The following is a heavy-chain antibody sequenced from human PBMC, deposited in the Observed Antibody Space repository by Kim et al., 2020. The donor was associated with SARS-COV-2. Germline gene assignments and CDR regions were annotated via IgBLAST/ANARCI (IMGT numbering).Heavy chain of an antibody. CDR1: GGSISSSSYY. CDR3: ARRLVFPLVDYYDSSGYTMDNWFDP. CDR2: IYYSGST. J-gene: IGHJ5*02. D-gene: IGHD3-22*01. V-gene: IGHV4-39*01. Sequence: SETLSLTCTVSGGSISSSSYYWGWIRQPPGKGLEWIGSIYYSGSTYYNPSLKSRVTISVDTSKNQFSLKLSSVTAADTAVYYCARRLVFPLVDYYDSSGYTMDNWFDPWGQGTLVTVSS.